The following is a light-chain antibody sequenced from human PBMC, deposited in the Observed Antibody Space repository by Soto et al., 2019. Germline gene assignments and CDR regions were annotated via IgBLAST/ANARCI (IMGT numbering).Light chain of an antibody. CDR3: SSYTTSNTRQIV. Sequence: QSVLTQPPSVSEAPGQRVTISCSGSSSNIGNNAVNWYQQLPGKAPKLLIYYDDLLPSGVSDRFSGSKSGTSASLAISGLQPEDEADYYCSSYTTSNTRQIVFGTGTKVTVL. CDR2: YDD. CDR1: SSNIGNNA. J-gene: IGLJ1*01. V-gene: IGLV1-36*01.